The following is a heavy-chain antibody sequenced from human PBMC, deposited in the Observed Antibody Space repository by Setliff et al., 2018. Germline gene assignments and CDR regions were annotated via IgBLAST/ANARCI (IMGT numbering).Heavy chain of an antibody. CDR1: GFTFSSLW. J-gene: IGHJ5*02. CDR3: ARDVFDFRTGQAGP. Sequence: PGGSLRLSCSASGFTFSSLWMAWVRQAPGXXXXXXXXXXXXXXXXFXXXVXXXRFTISRDNAKNSLYLQMNSLRVEDTAVYYCARDVFDFRTGQAGPWGQGTLVTVSS. V-gene: IGHV3-7*01. CDR2: XXXXXXXX. D-gene: IGHD3-3*01.